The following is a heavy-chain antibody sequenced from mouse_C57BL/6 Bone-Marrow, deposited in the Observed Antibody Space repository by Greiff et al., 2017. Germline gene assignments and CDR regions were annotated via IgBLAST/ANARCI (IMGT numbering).Heavy chain of an antibody. D-gene: IGHD4-1*01. J-gene: IGHJ4*01. V-gene: IGHV14-1*01. Sequence: DVKLQESGAELVRPGASVKLSCTASGFNIKDYYMHWVKQRPEQGLEWIGRIDPEDGDTEYAPKFQGKATMTAETSSNTAYLQLSSLTSEDTAVYYCTRNWDEAMDYWGQGTSVTVSS. CDR3: TRNWDEAMDY. CDR2: IDPEDGDT. CDR1: GFNIKDYY.